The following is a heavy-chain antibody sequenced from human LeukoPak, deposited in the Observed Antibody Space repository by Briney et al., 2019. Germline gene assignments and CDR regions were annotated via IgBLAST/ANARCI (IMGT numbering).Heavy chain of an antibody. D-gene: IGHD6-19*01. Sequence: SETLSLTCAVYGGSFSGYYWSWIRQPPGKGLEWIGEINQSGSTNYNPSLKSRVTISVDTSKNQFSLKLSSVTAADTAVYYCARDRIAVADTGYYYYYGMDVWGQGTTVTVSS. V-gene: IGHV4-34*01. J-gene: IGHJ6*02. CDR2: INQSGST. CDR1: GGSFSGYY. CDR3: ARDRIAVADTGYYYYYGMDV.